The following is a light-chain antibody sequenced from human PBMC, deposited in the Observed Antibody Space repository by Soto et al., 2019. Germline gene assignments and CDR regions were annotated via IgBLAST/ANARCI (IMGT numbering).Light chain of an antibody. Sequence: DIQMTQSPSFVSASVGDRVTITCRASQDISTWLAWYQQKPGRAPNLLIYTASSLQSRVPSRFSGSGSGTDFTLTISSLQPEDFATYYCQQANSFPYTFGQGTKLEIK. J-gene: IGKJ2*01. CDR1: QDISTW. CDR2: TAS. CDR3: QQANSFPYT. V-gene: IGKV1-12*01.